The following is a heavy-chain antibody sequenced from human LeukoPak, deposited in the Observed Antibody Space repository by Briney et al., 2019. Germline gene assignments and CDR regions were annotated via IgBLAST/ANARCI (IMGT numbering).Heavy chain of an antibody. D-gene: IGHD4-11*01. CDR2: ISYDGNNK. V-gene: IGHV3-30-3*01. CDR3: ARDAARVIDY. Sequence: GGSLRLSCAASGFTFSSYAMHWVRQAPGKGLEWVAAISYDGNNKYYADSVKGRFTISRDNSKNTLYLQMNSLRAEDTAVYYCARDAARVIDYWGQGTLVTVSS. CDR1: GFTFSSYA. J-gene: IGHJ4*02.